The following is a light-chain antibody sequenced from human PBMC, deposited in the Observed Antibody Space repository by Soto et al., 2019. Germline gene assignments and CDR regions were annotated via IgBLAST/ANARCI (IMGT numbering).Light chain of an antibody. CDR3: AAWDDSLNGLV. V-gene: IGLV1-44*01. J-gene: IGLJ1*01. CDR1: SSNIGSNT. CDR2: NNN. Sequence: QSVLTQPPSASGTPGQRVTISCSGSSSNIGSNTVNWYQQLPGTAPKLLIYNNNQRPSGVPDRFSGSKSGTSASLAISGLQXXDXADYYCAAWDDSLNGLVFGTGTKVTV.